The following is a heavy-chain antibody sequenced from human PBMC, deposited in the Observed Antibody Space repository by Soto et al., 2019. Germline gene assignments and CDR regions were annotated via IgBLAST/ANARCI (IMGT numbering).Heavy chain of an antibody. CDR1: GFTFSSYA. V-gene: IGHV3-23*01. CDR3: AKETGTTAYYYYGMDV. Sequence: EVQLLESGGGLVQPGGSLRLSCAASGFTFSSYAMSWVRQAPGKGLEWVSAISGSGGSTYYADSVKGRFTISRDNSKNALYLQLHSLRADDTGVYYCAKETGTTAYYYYGMDVWGQGTTVTVSS. D-gene: IGHD1-7*01. CDR2: ISGSGGST. J-gene: IGHJ6*02.